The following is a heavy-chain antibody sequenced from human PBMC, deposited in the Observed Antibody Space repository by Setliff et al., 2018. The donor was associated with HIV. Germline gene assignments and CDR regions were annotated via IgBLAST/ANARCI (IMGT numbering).Heavy chain of an antibody. D-gene: IGHD3-22*01. CDR2: IGTAGDT. V-gene: IGHV3-13*01. CDR3: ARDFSTYYSIDS. Sequence: RGSLRLSCEASGFTFSDYDFHWVRQAAGKGLEWVSHIGTAGDTYYLDSVKGRFTISREDARNTLYLQMNSLRTDDTAVYFCARDFSTYYSIDSWGQGTLVTVSS. CDR1: GFTFSDYD. J-gene: IGHJ4*02.